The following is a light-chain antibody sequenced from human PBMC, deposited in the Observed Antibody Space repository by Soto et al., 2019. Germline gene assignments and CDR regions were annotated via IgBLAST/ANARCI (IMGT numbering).Light chain of an antibody. CDR2: DAS. CDR3: QQYNSYWT. Sequence: DTQLTQSPSFLSASVGDRVTITCRASQGISSYLAWYQQKPGKAPKLLIYDASSLESGVPSRFSGSGSGTEFTLTISSLQPDDFATYYCQQYNSYWTFGQGTKVDIK. V-gene: IGKV1-9*01. CDR1: QGISSY. J-gene: IGKJ1*01.